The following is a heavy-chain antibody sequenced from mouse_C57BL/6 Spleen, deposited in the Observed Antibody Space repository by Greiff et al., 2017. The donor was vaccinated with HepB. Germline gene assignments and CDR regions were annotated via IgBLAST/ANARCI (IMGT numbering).Heavy chain of an antibody. V-gene: IGHV1-18*01. Sequence: EVQLQQSGPELVKPGASVKIPCKASGYTFTDYNMDWVKQSHGKSLEWIGDINPNNGGTIYNQKFKGKATLTVDKSSSTAYMELRSLTSEDTAVYYCARPGIYYYGSSSFDVWGTRTTVTVSS. D-gene: IGHD1-1*01. CDR2: INPNNGGT. CDR1: GYTFTDYN. J-gene: IGHJ1*03. CDR3: ARPGIYYYGSSSFDV.